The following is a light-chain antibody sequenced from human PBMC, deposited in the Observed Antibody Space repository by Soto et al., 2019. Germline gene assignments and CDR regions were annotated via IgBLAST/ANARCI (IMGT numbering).Light chain of an antibody. Sequence: EIVMTQSPATLSVSPGERATLSCRASQSVSSNLAWYQQKPGQAPRLLIYGASTRATGIPARFSGSGPGTEFTLTISSLQPEDFATYYCQQPKSLPRTFGGGTKVDIK. J-gene: IGKJ4*01. CDR2: GAS. V-gene: IGKV3-15*01. CDR3: QQPKSLPRT. CDR1: QSVSSN.